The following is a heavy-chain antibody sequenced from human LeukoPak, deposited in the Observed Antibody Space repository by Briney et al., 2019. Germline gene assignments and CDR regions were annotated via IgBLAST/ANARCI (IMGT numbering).Heavy chain of an antibody. D-gene: IGHD6-19*01. CDR2: INHSGST. V-gene: IGHV4-34*01. CDR1: GGSFSGYY. Sequence: PSETLSLTCAVYGGSFSGYYWSWTRQPPGKGLEWIGEINHSGSTNYNPSLKSRVTISVDTSKNQFSLKLSSVTAADTAVYYCARGSDSSGWYGHYHYGMDVWGQGTTVTVSS. J-gene: IGHJ6*02. CDR3: ARGSDSSGWYGHYHYGMDV.